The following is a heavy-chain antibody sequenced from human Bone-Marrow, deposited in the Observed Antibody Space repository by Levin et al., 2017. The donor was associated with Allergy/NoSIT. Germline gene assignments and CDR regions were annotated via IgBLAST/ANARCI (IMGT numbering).Heavy chain of an antibody. CDR2: IYHVGGT. Sequence: LSQTLSLTCAVSGGFTTSNNWWSWVRQPPGKGLEWMGEIYHVGGTNYNPSLEGRITMSVDNSKNQVSLRLSSVTAADTAIYYCAREAGAATFKGFDYWGQGILVTVSS. CDR3: AREAGAATFKGFDY. J-gene: IGHJ4*02. D-gene: IGHD6-25*01. V-gene: IGHV4-4*02. CDR1: GGFTTSNNW.